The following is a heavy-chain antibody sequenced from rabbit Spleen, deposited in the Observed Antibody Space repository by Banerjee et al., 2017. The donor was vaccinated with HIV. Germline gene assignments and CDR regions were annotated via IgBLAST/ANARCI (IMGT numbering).Heavy chain of an antibody. CDR3: ARNFDL. J-gene: IGHJ4*01. CDR2: IYAGSTGTT. CDR1: GFSFSSVHW. V-gene: IGHV1S45*01. Sequence: QEQLVESGGDLVKPGTSLTLTCTASGFSFSSVHWIYWVRQAPGKGLEWIGTIYAGSTGTTDYASWAKGRFTISKTSSTTVTLQMTSLTAADTATYFCARNFDLWGPGTLVT.